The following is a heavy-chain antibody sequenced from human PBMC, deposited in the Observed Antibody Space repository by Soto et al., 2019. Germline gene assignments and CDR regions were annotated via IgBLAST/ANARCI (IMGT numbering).Heavy chain of an antibody. CDR1: GFTALSYA. CDR2: LNGGVDGT. CDR3: AREVKGVTAFDY. Sequence: QVRLIQSGPEMMHPGASVRVSCKASGFTALSYAFHWVRQAPGQGPEWLGWLNGGVDGTSYSQRFQGRVTISRDTSTNTVYLEVTSLTSEDTAVYYRAREVKGVTAFDYWGQGTLVTVSS. D-gene: IGHD2-21*02. V-gene: IGHV1-3*01. J-gene: IGHJ4*02.